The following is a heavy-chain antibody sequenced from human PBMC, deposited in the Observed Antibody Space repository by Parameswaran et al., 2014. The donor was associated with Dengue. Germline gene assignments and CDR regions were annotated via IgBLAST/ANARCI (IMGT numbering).Heavy chain of an antibody. CDR3: ARVAVAGEWFDP. CDR2: IIPIFGTA. Sequence: WVRQAPGQGLEWMGGIIPIFGTANYAQKFQGRVTITADESTSTAYMELSSLRSEDTAVYYCARVAVAGEWFDPWGQGNPGHRLL. V-gene: IGHV1-69*01. D-gene: IGHD6-19*01. J-gene: IGHJ5*02.